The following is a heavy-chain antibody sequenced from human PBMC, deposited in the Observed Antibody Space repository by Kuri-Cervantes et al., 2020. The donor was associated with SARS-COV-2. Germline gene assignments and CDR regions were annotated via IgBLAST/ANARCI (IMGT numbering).Heavy chain of an antibody. Sequence: GGSLRLSCAASGFTFSSYSMNWVRQAPGKGLEWVSSISSSRSYIYYADSVKGRFTISRDNAKNSLYLQMNSLRAEDTAVYYCASPSLVVGANQWAAFDIWGQGTMVTVSS. CDR1: GFTFSSYS. CDR2: ISSSRSYI. J-gene: IGHJ3*02. D-gene: IGHD1-26*01. V-gene: IGHV3-21*01. CDR3: ASPSLVVGANQWAAFDI.